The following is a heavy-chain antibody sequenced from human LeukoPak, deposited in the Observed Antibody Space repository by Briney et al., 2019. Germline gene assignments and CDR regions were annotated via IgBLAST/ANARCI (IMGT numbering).Heavy chain of an antibody. J-gene: IGHJ5*02. CDR2: INPSGGST. Sequence: ASVKVSCKASGYTFTSYYMHWVRQAPGQGLEWMGIINPSGGSTSYAQKFQGRVTMARDTSTSTVYMELSSLGSEDTAVYHCARGGKAYDFWNRSPPDTNLFHPGGGRTRLRVSS. D-gene: IGHD3-3*01. V-gene: IGHV1-46*01. CDR1: GYTFTSYY. CDR3: ARGGKAYDFWNRSPPDTNLFHP.